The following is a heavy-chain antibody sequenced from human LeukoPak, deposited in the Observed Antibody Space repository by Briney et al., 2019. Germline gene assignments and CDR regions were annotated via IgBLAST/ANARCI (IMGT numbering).Heavy chain of an antibody. CDR3: ARVDYDSSGYYAWYFDL. J-gene: IGHJ2*01. CDR1: GGSISSYY. CDR2: IYYSGST. D-gene: IGHD3-22*01. V-gene: IGHV4-59*01. Sequence: SETLSLTCTVSGGSISSYYWGWIRQPPGKGLEWIGYIYYSGSTNYNPSLKSRVTISVDTSKNQFSLKLSSVTAADTAVYYCARVDYDSSGYYAWYFDLWGRGTLVTVSS.